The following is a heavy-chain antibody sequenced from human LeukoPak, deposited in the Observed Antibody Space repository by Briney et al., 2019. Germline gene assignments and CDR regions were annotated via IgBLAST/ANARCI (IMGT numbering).Heavy chain of an antibody. J-gene: IGHJ4*02. V-gene: IGHV4-59*01. CDR3: ARGTYDILTGYFLFDY. Sequence: SETLSLTCTVSGGSISSYYWSWIRQPPGKGLEWIGYIYYSGSTNYNPSLKSRATISVDTSKNQFSLKLSSVTAADTAVYYCARGTYDILTGYFLFDYWGQGTLVTVSS. CDR1: GGSISSYY. CDR2: IYYSGST. D-gene: IGHD3-9*01.